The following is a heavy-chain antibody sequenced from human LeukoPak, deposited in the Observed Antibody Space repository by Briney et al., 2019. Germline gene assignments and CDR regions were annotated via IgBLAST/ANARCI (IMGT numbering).Heavy chain of an antibody. CDR1: GYTFTSYG. V-gene: IGHV1-18*01. CDR3: ARDSPGDEIVVAYAVKFGY. CDR2: ISAYNGNT. Sequence: ASVKVSCKASGYTFTSYGISWVRQAPGQGLEWMGWISAYNGNTNYAQKLQGRVTMTTDTSTSTAYMELRSLRSDDTAVYYCARDSPGDEIVVAYAVKFGYWGQGTLVTVSS. D-gene: IGHD3-22*01. J-gene: IGHJ4*02.